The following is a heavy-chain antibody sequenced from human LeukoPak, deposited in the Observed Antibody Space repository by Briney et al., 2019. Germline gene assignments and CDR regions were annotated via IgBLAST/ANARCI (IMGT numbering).Heavy chain of an antibody. CDR1: GFTFSSYA. CDR2: ISASGGST. Sequence: PGGSLRLSXAASGFTFSSYAMSWACQAPGKGLEWVSDISASGGSTYYADSVKGRFTISRDNSKNTLYLQMNSLRAEDTAVYYCARKETTVTTFFENWGQGTLVTVSS. CDR3: ARKETTVTTFFEN. V-gene: IGHV3-23*01. J-gene: IGHJ4*02. D-gene: IGHD4-17*01.